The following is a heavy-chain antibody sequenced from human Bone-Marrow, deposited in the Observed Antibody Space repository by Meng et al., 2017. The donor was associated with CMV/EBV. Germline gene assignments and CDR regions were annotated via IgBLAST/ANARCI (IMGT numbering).Heavy chain of an antibody. CDR3: ARAGQWLVDYYYYYGMDV. J-gene: IGHJ6*02. CDR1: GDSVSSNSAA. V-gene: IGHV6-1*01. Sequence: SQTLSLTCAISGDSVSSNSAAWNWIRQSPSRGLEWLGRTYYRSKWYNDYAVSVKSRITSNPDTSKNQFSLQLNSVTPEDTAVYYCARAGQWLVDYYYYYGMDVWGQGTTVTFSS. CDR2: TYYRSKWYN. D-gene: IGHD6-19*01.